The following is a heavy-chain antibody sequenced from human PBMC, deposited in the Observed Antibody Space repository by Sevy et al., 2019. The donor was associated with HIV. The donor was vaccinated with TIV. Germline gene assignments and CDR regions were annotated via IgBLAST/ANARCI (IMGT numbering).Heavy chain of an antibody. D-gene: IGHD3-10*01. CDR3: ARHSHGSGTYYVPFDS. Sequence: SETLSLTCAVSGYSITSGYLWGWIRQPPGKGLEWIGSVFHSGSTYYNPSLNSRVIISVETSKNQFSLKLNSVTAADTAVYYCARHSHGSGTYYVPFDSWGQGTLVTVSS. CDR1: GYSITSGYL. J-gene: IGHJ4*02. V-gene: IGHV4-38-2*01. CDR2: VFHSGST.